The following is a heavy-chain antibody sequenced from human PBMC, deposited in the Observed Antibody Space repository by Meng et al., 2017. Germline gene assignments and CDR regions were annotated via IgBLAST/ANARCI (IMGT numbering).Heavy chain of an antibody. CDR2: IFSNDEK. J-gene: IGHJ6*02. D-gene: IGHD6-13*01. V-gene: IGHV2-26*01. CDR3: ARMSSSWYLYYYYYGMDV. CDR1: GFSLSNARMG. Sequence: SGPTLVKPTETLTLTCTVSGFSLSNARMGVSWIRQPPGKALKWLAHIFSNDEKSYSTSLKSRLTISKDTSKSQVVLTMTNMDPVDTATYYCARMSSSWYLYYYYYGMDVWGQGTTVTVSS.